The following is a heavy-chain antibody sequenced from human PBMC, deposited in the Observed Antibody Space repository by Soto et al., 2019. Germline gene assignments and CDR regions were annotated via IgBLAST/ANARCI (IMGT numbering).Heavy chain of an antibody. CDR2: IRSSDNTR. CDR3: ARGNALYDY. V-gene: IGHV3-11*01. Sequence: GGSLRLSCAASGFSFSDYYMSWIRQAPGKGLEWVSYIRSSDNTRYYADSVKGRFTISRGNAKNSLYLQMNSLRAEDTAVYYCARGNALYDYWGQGTPVTVSS. D-gene: IGHD2-2*01. CDR1: GFSFSDYY. J-gene: IGHJ4*02.